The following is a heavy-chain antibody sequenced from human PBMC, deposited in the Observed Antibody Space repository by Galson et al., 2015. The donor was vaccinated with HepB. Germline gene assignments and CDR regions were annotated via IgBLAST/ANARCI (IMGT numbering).Heavy chain of an antibody. Sequence: QSGAEVKKPGESLKISCETSGYSFTGYWIGWVRQMPGKGLEWMGIIYPGDSDTRYSPSFQGQVTMSIDKSISTAYLHWSSLKASDTAIYYCARNGYCSDGGWYGFDFWGQGTLVTVSS. D-gene: IGHD2-15*01. J-gene: IGHJ4*02. V-gene: IGHV5-51*03. CDR2: IYPGDSDT. CDR3: ARNGYCSDGGWYGFDF. CDR1: GYSFTGYW.